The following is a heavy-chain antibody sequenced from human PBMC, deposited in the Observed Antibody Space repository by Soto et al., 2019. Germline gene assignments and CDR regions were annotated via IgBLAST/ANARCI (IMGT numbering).Heavy chain of an antibody. V-gene: IGHV1-69*13. D-gene: IGHD2-15*01. CDR3: ASWLKGPDIGNYYYGMDV. J-gene: IGHJ6*02. Sequence: ASVTVSCQASGGAFSDYAFSWVRQAPGQGLEWPGGIMPIFRAPDYAQKFQGRVTITADEFTRTAYMEMNSLRSEDTAVYYCASWLKGPDIGNYYYGMDVWGQGTTVTVSS. CDR1: GGAFSDYA. CDR2: IMPIFRAP.